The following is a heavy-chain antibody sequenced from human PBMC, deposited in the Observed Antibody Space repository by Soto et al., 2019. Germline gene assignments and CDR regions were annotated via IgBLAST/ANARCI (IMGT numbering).Heavy chain of an antibody. J-gene: IGHJ6*02. V-gene: IGHV3-21*01. CDR2: IGTRSDI. Sequence: GGSLRLSCAASGFTFSSYSMHWVRQAPGKGLEWVSSIGTRSDIYYADSVKGRFTISRDNAKNSLSLQMNSMTAEDTAVYYCAREETAWPLAYGLDVWGQGTTVTVSS. CDR3: AREETAWPLAYGLDV. D-gene: IGHD2-21*02. CDR1: GFTFSSYS.